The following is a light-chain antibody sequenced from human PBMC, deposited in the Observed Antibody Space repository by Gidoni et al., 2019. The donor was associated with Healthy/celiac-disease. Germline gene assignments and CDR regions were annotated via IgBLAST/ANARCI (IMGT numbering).Light chain of an antibody. CDR1: QSISSW. CDR2: NAS. J-gene: IGKJ1*01. V-gene: IGKV1-5*03. Sequence: DLHITHSPSTLSASVGDRVTITCRASQSISSWLAWYQQKPVKAPKLLIYNASSLESGIPSRFSGSGSGTEFTLTISSLQPDDFAIYYCQQYNSYPWTFGQGTKVEIK. CDR3: QQYNSYPWT.